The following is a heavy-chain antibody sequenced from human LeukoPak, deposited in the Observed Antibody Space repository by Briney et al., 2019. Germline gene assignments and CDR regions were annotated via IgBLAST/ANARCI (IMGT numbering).Heavy chain of an antibody. D-gene: IGHD1-26*01. CDR2: ISYDGSNK. J-gene: IGHJ2*01. CDR1: GFTFSNYN. CDR3: ARGRGGPRYWYFDL. Sequence: GGSLRLSCSASGFTFSNYNMNWVRQAPGKGLEWVAVISYDGSNKYYADSVKGRFTISRDNSKNTLYLQMNSLRAEDTAVYYCARGRGGPRYWYFDLWGRGTLVTVSS. V-gene: IGHV3-30*03.